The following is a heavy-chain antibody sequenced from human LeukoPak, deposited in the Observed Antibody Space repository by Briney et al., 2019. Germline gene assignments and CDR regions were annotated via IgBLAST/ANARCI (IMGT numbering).Heavy chain of an antibody. CDR1: GFTFSSYA. J-gene: IGHJ4*02. Sequence: GGSLRLSCAASGFTFSSYAMHWVRQAPGKGLEWVAVISYDGSNKYYADSVKGRFTISRDNSKNTLYLQMNSLRAEDTAVYYCARAPRGGSGGYYPGYWGQGTLVTVSS. CDR2: ISYDGSNK. D-gene: IGHD3-10*01. CDR3: ARAPRGGSGGYYPGY. V-gene: IGHV3-30-3*01.